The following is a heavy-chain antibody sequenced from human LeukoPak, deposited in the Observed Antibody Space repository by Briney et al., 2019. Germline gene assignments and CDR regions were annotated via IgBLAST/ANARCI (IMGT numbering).Heavy chain of an antibody. D-gene: IGHD3-10*01. CDR2: INESGTT. V-gene: IGHV4-34*01. CDR3: ARALMTLVRGVPRTTWFDP. Sequence: PSETLSLTCAVFGGSFSGYYWTWARHAPGKGLEWIGEINESGTTNYNPSLDNRVTISVDRSKNQFSLKVTSLTAENTAVFYCARALMTLVRGVPRTTWFDPWGPGTLVTVSS. J-gene: IGHJ5*02. CDR1: GGSFSGYY.